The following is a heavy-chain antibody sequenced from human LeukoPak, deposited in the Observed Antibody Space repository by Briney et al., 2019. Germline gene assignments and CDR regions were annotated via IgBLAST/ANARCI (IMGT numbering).Heavy chain of an antibody. CDR2: IKQDGSEK. Sequence: GGXLLLCCAAAGFTFSSYWMSWVRPAPGKGQEWVATIKQDGSEKYVVDSGKGRFTISRDNAKNSLYLQMNSLRAEDTALYYCARVGYYYHYWGQGTLVTVSS. D-gene: IGHD3-22*01. CDR1: GFTFSSYW. V-gene: IGHV3-7*01. CDR3: ARVGYYYHY. J-gene: IGHJ4*02.